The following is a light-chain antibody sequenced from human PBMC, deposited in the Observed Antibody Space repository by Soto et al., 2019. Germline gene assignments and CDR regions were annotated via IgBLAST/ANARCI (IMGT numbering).Light chain of an antibody. CDR2: GAS. Sequence: EIVMTQSPATLSVSPGERATLSCRASQTITSNLAWYQQKPGQAPRLLIYGASTRATGIPARFSGSGSGTEFTLTISSLQSEDFALYYCQQYNNWPPATFGQGTKVGIK. J-gene: IGKJ1*01. CDR1: QTITSN. CDR3: QQYNNWPPAT. V-gene: IGKV3-15*01.